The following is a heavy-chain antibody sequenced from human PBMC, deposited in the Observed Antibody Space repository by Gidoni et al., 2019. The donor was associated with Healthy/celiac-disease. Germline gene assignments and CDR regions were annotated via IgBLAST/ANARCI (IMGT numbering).Heavy chain of an antibody. V-gene: IGHV3-74*01. CDR3: ARGDTMVRGVYYYYYMDV. D-gene: IGHD3-10*01. Sequence: EVQLVESGGGLVQPGGSLRLSCAASGFTFSSYWMHLVRQAPGKGLVWVSRINSDGSSTSYADSVKGRFTISRDNAKNTLYLQMNSLRAEDTAVYYCARGDTMVRGVYYYYYMDVWGKGTTVTVSS. J-gene: IGHJ6*03. CDR1: GFTFSSYW. CDR2: INSDGSST.